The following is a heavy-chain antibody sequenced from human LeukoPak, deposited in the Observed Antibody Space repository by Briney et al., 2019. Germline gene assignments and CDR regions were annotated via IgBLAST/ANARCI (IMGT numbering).Heavy chain of an antibody. CDR2: IIPIFGTA. J-gene: IGHJ4*02. CDR1: GGTFSSYA. V-gene: IGHV1-69*13. Sequence: ASVTVSCKASGGTFSSYAISWVRQAPGQGLEWMGGIIPIFGTANYAQKFQGRVTITADESTSTAYMELSSLRSEDTAVYYCARELAVAGSCFDYWGQGTLVTVSS. CDR3: ARELAVAGSCFDY. D-gene: IGHD6-19*01.